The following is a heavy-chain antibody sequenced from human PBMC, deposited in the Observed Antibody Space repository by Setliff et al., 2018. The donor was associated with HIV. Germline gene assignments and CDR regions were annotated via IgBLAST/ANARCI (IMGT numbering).Heavy chain of an antibody. CDR2: IATYNGNT. J-gene: IGHJ4*02. Sequence: GASVKVSCKASGCTFNSYGISWVRQAPGQGPEWVGWIATYNGNTNYAQRLQGRVTLTTDTSTSTAYMELRSLRFDDTAVYFCARGVSQAYTYGSGAYYYFDFWGLGTPVTVSS. V-gene: IGHV1-18*01. CDR1: GCTFNSYG. D-gene: IGHD6-19*01. CDR3: ARGVSQAYTYGSGAYYYFDF.